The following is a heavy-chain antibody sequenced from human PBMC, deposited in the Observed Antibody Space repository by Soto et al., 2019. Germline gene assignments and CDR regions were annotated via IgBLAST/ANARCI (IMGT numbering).Heavy chain of an antibody. Sequence: EVQLLESGGGLVQPGGSLRLSCAASGFTFSSYAMSWVRQAPWKGLEWVSAISGSGGSTYYADSVKGRFTIARDNSKNTLYLQMNSLRAEDTAVYYCAKRVLLRTGAQSPRTVFGGQGTLVTVSS. CDR3: AKRVLLRTGAQSPRTVF. J-gene: IGHJ4*02. V-gene: IGHV3-23*01. D-gene: IGHD4-17*01. CDR1: GFTFSSYA. CDR2: ISGSGGST.